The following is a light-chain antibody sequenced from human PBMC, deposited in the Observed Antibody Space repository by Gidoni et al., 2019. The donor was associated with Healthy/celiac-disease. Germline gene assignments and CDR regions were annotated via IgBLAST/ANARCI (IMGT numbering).Light chain of an antibody. CDR1: QSVSSY. CDR2: DAS. CDR3: QQRSNWPPFT. V-gene: IGKV3-11*01. Sequence: EIVLTQSPATLSLSPGERATLSCRASQSVSSYLAWYQQKPGQAPRLLIYDASNRATGIPARFSGSGSGTVFTLTLSSLDPEDFAVYYCQQRSNWPPFTFGPGTKVDIK. J-gene: IGKJ3*01.